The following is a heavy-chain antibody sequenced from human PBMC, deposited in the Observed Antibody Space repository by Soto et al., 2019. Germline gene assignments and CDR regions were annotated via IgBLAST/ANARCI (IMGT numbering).Heavy chain of an antibody. V-gene: IGHV3-23*01. J-gene: IGHJ4*02. D-gene: IGHD5-18*01. CDR2: ISGSGGST. CDR1: GFTFSSYA. Sequence: PGGSLRLSCAASGFTFSSYAMSWVRQAPGKGLEWVSAISGSGGSTYYADSVKGRFTISRDNSKNTLYLQMNSLRAEDTAVYYCAKAHLNTYSYGIFDYWGQGTLVTVSS. CDR3: AKAHLNTYSYGIFDY.